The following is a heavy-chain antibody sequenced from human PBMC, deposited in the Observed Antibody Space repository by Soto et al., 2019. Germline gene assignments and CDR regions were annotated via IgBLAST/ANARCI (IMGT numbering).Heavy chain of an antibody. D-gene: IGHD2-2*01. CDR3: ARAGEDQLLSLAVGDYGMDV. V-gene: IGHV3-11*06. CDR2: ISSSSSYT. CDR1: GFTFSDYY. J-gene: IGHJ6*02. Sequence: PGGSLRLSCAASGFTFSDYYMSWIRQAPGKGLEWVSYISSSSSYTNYADSVKGRFTISRDNAKNSLYLQMNSLRAEDTAVYYCARAGEDQLLSLAVGDYGMDVWGQGTTVTVSS.